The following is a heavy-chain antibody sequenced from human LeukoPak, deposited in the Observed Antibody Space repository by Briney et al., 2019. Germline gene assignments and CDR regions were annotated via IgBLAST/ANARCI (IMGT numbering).Heavy chain of an antibody. CDR1: GYSFTTYW. CDR2: IHPGDSDT. V-gene: IGHV5-51*01. D-gene: IGHD6-6*01. Sequence: GESLKISCKGSGYSFTTYWIGWVRQMPGKGLEWIGVIHPGDSDTRYSPSFQGQVTISADKSISTAYLQWSSLKASDTAMYYYARERSSQGYFDFWGQGTLVTVSS. CDR3: ARERSSQGYFDF. J-gene: IGHJ4*02.